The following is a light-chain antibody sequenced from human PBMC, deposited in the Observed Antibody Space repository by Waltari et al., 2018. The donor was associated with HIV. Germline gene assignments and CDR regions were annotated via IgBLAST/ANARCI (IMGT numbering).Light chain of an antibody. CDR2: SNK. Sequence: QSVLTQPPSASGTPGHRVTISCSGSSSNIGSNTVNWYQQLPGTAPKLLIYSNKQRPSVVPDRFSGSRSGTSASLAISGLQSEDEADYYCAAWDDSLNGNWVFGGGTKLTVL. CDR3: AAWDDSLNGNWV. J-gene: IGLJ3*02. CDR1: SSNIGSNT. V-gene: IGLV1-44*01.